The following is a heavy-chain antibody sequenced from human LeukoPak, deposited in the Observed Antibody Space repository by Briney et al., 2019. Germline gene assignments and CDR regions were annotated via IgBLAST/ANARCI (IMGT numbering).Heavy chain of an antibody. Sequence: ASVKVSCKASGYTFTGYYMHWVRQAPGQGLEWMGWINPNSGGTNYAQKFQGRVTMTRDTSISTAYMELSRLRSDDTAVYYCARDGSAAAGTGYDYWSQGTLVTVSS. CDR2: INPNSGGT. V-gene: IGHV1-2*02. D-gene: IGHD6-13*01. CDR3: ARDGSAAAGTGYDY. J-gene: IGHJ4*02. CDR1: GYTFTGYY.